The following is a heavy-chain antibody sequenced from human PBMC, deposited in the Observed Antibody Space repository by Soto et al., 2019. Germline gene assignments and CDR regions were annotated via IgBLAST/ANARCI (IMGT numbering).Heavy chain of an antibody. J-gene: IGHJ4*02. CDR3: ARGLITGSSYSGGWYYFDS. CDR1: GGSFSGYI. V-gene: IGHV4-34*01. Sequence: QEQLQQWGAGLVKPSETLSLTCAIHGGSFSGYIWTWIRQAPGKGLQWIGQINHSGSTYYNPSLKSRVFISLLSSSGQCSLDLSSVTAADTAVYYCARGLITGSSYSGGWYYFDSWGQGTLVTVSS. CDR2: INHSGST. D-gene: IGHD1-26*01.